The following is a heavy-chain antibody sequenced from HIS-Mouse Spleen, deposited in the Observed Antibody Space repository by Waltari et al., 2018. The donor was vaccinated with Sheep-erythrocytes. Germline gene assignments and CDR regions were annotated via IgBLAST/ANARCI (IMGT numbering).Heavy chain of an antibody. J-gene: IGHJ2*01. D-gene: IGHD1-1*01. Sequence: QVQLVESGGGVVQPGRSFRLSCAASGVTLSSFGLAWVRQAPGKGLEWVAVISYDGSNKYYADSVKGRFTISRDNSKNTLYLQMNSLRAEDTAVYYCAKVRTVNYWYFDLWGRGTLVTVSS. CDR2: ISYDGSNK. CDR1: GVTLSSFG. CDR3: AKVRTVNYWYFDL. V-gene: IGHV3-30*18.